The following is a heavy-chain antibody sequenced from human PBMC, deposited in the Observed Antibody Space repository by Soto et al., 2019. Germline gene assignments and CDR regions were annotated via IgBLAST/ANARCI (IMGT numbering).Heavy chain of an antibody. J-gene: IGHJ6*02. V-gene: IGHV3-48*01. CDR3: ASAPIGYCGMDV. CDR1: GFTFSVYS. Sequence: EVQLVESGGGLVQPGGSLRLSCAASGFTFSVYSINWVRQAPGKGLEWVSYITSSSNTIYYAYSGKGRSNISRDNAKNSPYLPMNRLRGEEQAVYYCASAPIGYCGMDVWGQGTRVTVSS. CDR2: ITSSSNTI.